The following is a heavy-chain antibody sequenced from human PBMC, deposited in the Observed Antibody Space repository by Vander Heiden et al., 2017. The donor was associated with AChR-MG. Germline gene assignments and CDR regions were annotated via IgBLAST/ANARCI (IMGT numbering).Heavy chain of an antibody. V-gene: IGHV3-30*18. J-gene: IGHJ3*02. CDR2: ISYDGSNK. Sequence: QVQLVESGGGVVQPGRSLRLSCAASGFTFSSYGMHWVRQAPGKGLEWVAVISYDGSNKYYADSVKGRFTISRDNSKNTLYLQMNSLRAEDTAVYYCAKDRWGSGWAYAFDIWGQGTMVTVSS. CDR1: GFTFSSYG. CDR3: AKDRWGSGWAYAFDI. D-gene: IGHD6-19*01.